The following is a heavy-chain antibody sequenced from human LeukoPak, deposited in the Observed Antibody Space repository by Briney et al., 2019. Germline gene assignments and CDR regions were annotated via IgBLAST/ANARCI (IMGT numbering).Heavy chain of an antibody. D-gene: IGHD3-16*02. J-gene: IGHJ4*02. CDR2: IYYSGST. CDR1: GVSISSYY. Sequence: SETLSLTCTVSGVSISSYYWSWIRQPPGKGLEWIGYIYYSGSTNYNPSLKSRVTISVDTSKNQFSLKLSSVTAADTAVYYCARAGDYDYVWGSYRYFDYWGQGTLVTVSS. V-gene: IGHV4-59*01. CDR3: ARAGDYDYVWGSYRYFDY.